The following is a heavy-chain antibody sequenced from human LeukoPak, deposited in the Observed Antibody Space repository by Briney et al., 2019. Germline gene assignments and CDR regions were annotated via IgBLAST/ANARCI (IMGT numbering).Heavy chain of an antibody. D-gene: IGHD2-15*01. J-gene: IGHJ4*02. CDR3: ARGTPSDIVVVWSPKVYFDY. Sequence: PSETLSLTCTVYGASFTAYSWSWLRQTPGKGLEWIGEINHSGSTNYNPSLKSRVTISVETSKNQFSLKLSSVTAADTAVYYCARGTPSDIVVVWSPKVYFDYWGQGTLVTVSS. V-gene: IGHV4-34*01. CDR2: INHSGST. CDR1: GASFTAYS.